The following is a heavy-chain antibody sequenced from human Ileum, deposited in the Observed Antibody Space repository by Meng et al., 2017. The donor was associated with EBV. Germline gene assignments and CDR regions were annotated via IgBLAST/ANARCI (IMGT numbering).Heavy chain of an antibody. D-gene: IGHD6-19*01. J-gene: IGHJ4*02. CDR1: GYTFTNHG. CDR3: ARDPSNTSGRYAYFDY. V-gene: IGHV1-18*01. Sequence: QLQLVQSGAEVKKPGXSVWVSCXASGYTFTNHGISWIRQAPGQGLEGVGWISCYNGDTNDAQQLQGIVTMTTDTSTNTAYMDLRSLRSDDTAVYYCARDPSNTSGRYAYFDYWGQGTLVTVSS. CDR2: ISCYNGDT.